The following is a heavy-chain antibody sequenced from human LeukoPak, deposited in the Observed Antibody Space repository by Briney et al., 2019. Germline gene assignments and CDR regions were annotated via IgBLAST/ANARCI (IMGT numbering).Heavy chain of an antibody. V-gene: IGHV3-21*01. J-gene: IGHJ3*02. CDR1: GFTFSSYS. Sequence: GGSLRLSCAASGFTFSSYSMNWVRQAPGKGLEWVSSISSSSSYIYYADSVKGRFTISRDNSKNTLYLQMNSLRAEDTAVYYCARARSSYGYGDAFDIWGQGTMVTVSS. D-gene: IGHD5-18*01. CDR3: ARARSSYGYGDAFDI. CDR2: ISSSSSYI.